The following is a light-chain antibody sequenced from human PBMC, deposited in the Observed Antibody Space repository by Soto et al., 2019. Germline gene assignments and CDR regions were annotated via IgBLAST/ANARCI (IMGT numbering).Light chain of an antibody. CDR2: GAS. Sequence: EIVLTQSPGTLSLSPGERATLSCRASQSVSSSYLAWYQQKPGQAPRLLIYGASSRATGIPDRFSGSGSGTDFTLTISRLEPEDFAVYRCQQYGSSPAGTFGQGTKV. CDR1: QSVSSSY. V-gene: IGKV3-20*01. J-gene: IGKJ1*01. CDR3: QQYGSSPAGT.